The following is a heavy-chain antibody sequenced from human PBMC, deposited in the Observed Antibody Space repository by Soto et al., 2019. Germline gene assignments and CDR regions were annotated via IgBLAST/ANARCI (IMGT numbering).Heavy chain of an antibody. CDR1: GYTFPSYG. CDR2: ISAYNGNT. CDR3: ARDRGCRRTRCPAGDYYYGMGV. D-gene: IGHD2-2*01. V-gene: IGHV1-18*01. J-gene: IGHJ6*02. Sequence: ASVKVSCQSSGYTFPSYGISWVRQAPVQVLEWMGCISAYNGNTNYAQKLQGRVTMTTDTSTRTDYMERRSLRSDDTAVYFCARDRGCRRTRCPAGDYYYGMGVWGQGATGTASS.